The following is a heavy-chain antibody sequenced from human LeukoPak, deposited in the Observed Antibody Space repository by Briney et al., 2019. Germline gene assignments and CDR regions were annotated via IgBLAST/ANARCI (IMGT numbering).Heavy chain of an antibody. CDR3: ASGTTMVPTDY. V-gene: IGHV1-69*02. J-gene: IGHJ4*02. Sequence: GASVKVSCKASGATFSSYSISWVRQAPGLGLEWMGRINPYLGIANYAQRFQDRVTITADRSTSTAYMELSSLTSEDTAVYYCASGTTMVPTDYWGQGTPVTVSS. CDR1: GATFSSYS. CDR2: INPYLGIA. D-gene: IGHD5-18*01.